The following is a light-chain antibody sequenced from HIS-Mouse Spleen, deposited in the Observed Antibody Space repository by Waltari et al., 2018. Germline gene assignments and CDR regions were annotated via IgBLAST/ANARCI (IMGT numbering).Light chain of an antibody. CDR3: CSYAGSYTWV. CDR2: DVS. V-gene: IGLV2-11*01. CDR1: SSSFGGYNY. Sequence: QSALTQPRSVSGSPGQSVTISCTGTSSSFGGYNYVSWYQQHPGKAPKLMIYDVSKRPSGVPDRFSGSKSGNTASLTISGLQAEDEADYYCCSYAGSYTWVFGGGTKLTVL. J-gene: IGLJ3*02.